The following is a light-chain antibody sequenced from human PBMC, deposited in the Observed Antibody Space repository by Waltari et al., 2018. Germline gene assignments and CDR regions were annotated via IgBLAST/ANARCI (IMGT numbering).Light chain of an antibody. J-gene: IGKJ1*01. CDR1: QSIGTY. V-gene: IGKV1-39*01. Sequence: DIQMTHAPSPLSASVGDRVTITCRASQSIGTYLNWYQHKPGRAPELLIYAASTLQGGVPSRFSGSGSETHFTLAISSLQREDFATYYCQQSYTTPRTFGQGTKVEIK. CDR3: QQSYTTPRT. CDR2: AAS.